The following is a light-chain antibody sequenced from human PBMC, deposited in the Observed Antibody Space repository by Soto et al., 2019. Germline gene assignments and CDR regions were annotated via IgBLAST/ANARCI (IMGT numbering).Light chain of an antibody. Sequence: QLVLTQSPSASASLGASVKLTCTLSSGHSSYAIAWHQQQPEKGPRYLMKLNSDGSHSKGDGIPDRFSGSSSGAERYLIIASLQAEDEAYYYCQTWGTGIHVFGTGTKLTVL. CDR2: LNSDGSH. J-gene: IGLJ1*01. CDR1: SGHSSYA. V-gene: IGLV4-69*01. CDR3: QTWGTGIHV.